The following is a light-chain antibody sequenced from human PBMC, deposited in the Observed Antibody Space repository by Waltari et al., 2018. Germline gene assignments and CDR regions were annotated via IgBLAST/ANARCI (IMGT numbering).Light chain of an antibody. CDR2: DVS. CDR3: SSYIGSSTLEL. J-gene: IGLJ2*01. V-gene: IGLV2-14*03. CDR1: SSDVVCYNY. Sequence: QSALTQPASVSGSPGQSITISCTGTSSDVVCYNYVAWYQQHPGKAPKLMIFDVSNRPSGVSNRFSGSKSGNTASLTISGLQAEDEADYYCSSYIGSSTLELFGGGTSLTVL.